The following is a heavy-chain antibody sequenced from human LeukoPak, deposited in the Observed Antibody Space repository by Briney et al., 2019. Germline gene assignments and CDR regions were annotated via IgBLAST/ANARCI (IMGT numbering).Heavy chain of an antibody. Sequence: ASVKVSCKASGYTFTAYYVHWVRQAPGQGLDWMGWINPNSGVTNYEQKFQGRVTMTRDTSISTAYMGLSSLRSDDTAVYYCARAFSRRITMVRGAMPVDYWGQGTLVTVSS. CDR2: INPNSGVT. CDR3: ARAFSRRITMVRGAMPVDY. CDR1: GYTFTAYY. J-gene: IGHJ4*02. V-gene: IGHV1-2*02. D-gene: IGHD3-10*01.